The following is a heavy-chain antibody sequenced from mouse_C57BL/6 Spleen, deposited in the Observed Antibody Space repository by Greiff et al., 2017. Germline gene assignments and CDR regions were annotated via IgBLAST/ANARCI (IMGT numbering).Heavy chain of an antibody. Sequence: QVQLKQPGAELVKPGASVKMSCKASGYTFTSYWITWVKQRPGQGLEWIGDIYPGSGSTNYNEKFKSKATLTVDTSSSTAYMQLSSLTSEDSAVYYCGRENEGVSNFDYWGQGTTLTVSS. V-gene: IGHV1-55*01. CDR2: IYPGSGST. CDR1: GYTFTSYW. CDR3: GRENEGVSNFDY. D-gene: IGHD6-2*01. J-gene: IGHJ2*01.